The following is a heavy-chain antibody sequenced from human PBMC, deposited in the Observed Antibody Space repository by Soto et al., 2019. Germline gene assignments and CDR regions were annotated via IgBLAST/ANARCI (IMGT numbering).Heavy chain of an antibody. CDR3: AREAGCSGTNCNVYFDY. V-gene: IGHV3-30*03. Sequence: GGSLRLSCVASRLTFSNYGMHWVRQAPGKGLEWVAVISYESISTVYRDSVRGRFTISRDNSRNTLYLHMNSLTPEDTAVYYCAREAGCSGTNCNVYFDYWGLGTLVTVSS. D-gene: IGHD2-15*01. J-gene: IGHJ4*01. CDR2: ISYESIST. CDR1: RLTFSNYG.